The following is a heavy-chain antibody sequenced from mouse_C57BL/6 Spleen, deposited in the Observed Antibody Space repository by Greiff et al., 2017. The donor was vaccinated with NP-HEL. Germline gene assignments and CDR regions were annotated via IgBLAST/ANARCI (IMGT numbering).Heavy chain of an antibody. J-gene: IGHJ4*01. Sequence: VQLQQPGAELVKPGASVKLSCKASGYTFTSYWMHWVKQRPGQGLEWIGMIHPNSGSTNYNEKFKSKATLTVDKSSSTAYMQLSSLTSEDSAVYYCARIGDYYAMDYWGQGTSVTVSS. V-gene: IGHV1-64*01. CDR1: GYTFTSYW. CDR2: IHPNSGST. CDR3: ARIGDYYAMDY.